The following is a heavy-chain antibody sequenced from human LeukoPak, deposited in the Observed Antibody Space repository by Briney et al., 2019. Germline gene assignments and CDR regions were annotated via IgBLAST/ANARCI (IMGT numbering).Heavy chain of an antibody. D-gene: IGHD3-9*01. CDR2: IYYSGST. V-gene: IGHV4-59*12. CDR1: GGSISSYY. Sequence: SETLSLTCTVSGGSISSYYWSWIRQPPGKGLEWIGYIYYSGSTNYNPSLKSRVTMSVDTSKNQFSLKLSSVTAADTAVYYCARSLDYDILTGYSYYFDYWGQGTLVTVSS. J-gene: IGHJ4*02. CDR3: ARSLDYDILTGYSYYFDY.